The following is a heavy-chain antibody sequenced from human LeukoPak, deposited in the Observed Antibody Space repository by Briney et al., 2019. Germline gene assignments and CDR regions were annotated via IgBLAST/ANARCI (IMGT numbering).Heavy chain of an antibody. CDR3: ARDSSRTGVAP. Sequence: AAVNVSCKASGYTFTSYGISWVRQAPTQALEWMGGISAYNGNTNYAQKLQGRVTMTKDTSTSTAYMEMRSLRSDDTAVYYCARDSSRTGVAPWGQGTLVTVSS. V-gene: IGHV1-18*01. CDR2: ISAYNGNT. D-gene: IGHD2-2*01. J-gene: IGHJ5*02. CDR1: GYTFTSYG.